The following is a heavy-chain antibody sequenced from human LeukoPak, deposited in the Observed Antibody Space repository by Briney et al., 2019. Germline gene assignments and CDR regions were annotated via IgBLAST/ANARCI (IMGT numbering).Heavy chain of an antibody. CDR3: ARDPPDY. CDR2: ILNSGTTT. V-gene: IGHV3-48*03. J-gene: IGHJ4*02. Sequence: GGSLRLSCAASGFTFSSYEMNRVRQAPGKGLEWVSYILNSGTTTYYADSVKGRFTISRDNAKKSLYLQMNSLRAEDTGVYYCARDPPDYWGQGILVTVSS. CDR1: GFTFSSYE.